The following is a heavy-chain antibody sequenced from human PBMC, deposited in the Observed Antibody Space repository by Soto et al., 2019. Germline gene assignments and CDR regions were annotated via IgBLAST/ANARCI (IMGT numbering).Heavy chain of an antibody. CDR1: GFTFSSYA. CDR3: ARDSNYDFWSDSYYVDY. D-gene: IGHD3-3*01. Sequence: QVQLVESGGGVVQPGRSLRLSCAASGFTFSSYAMHWVRQAPGKGLEWVAVISYDGSNKYYADSVKGRFTISRDNSKNALYLQMNSLRAEDMSVYCCARDSNYDFWSDSYYVDYWGQGTLVTVSS. V-gene: IGHV3-30-3*01. CDR2: ISYDGSNK. J-gene: IGHJ4*02.